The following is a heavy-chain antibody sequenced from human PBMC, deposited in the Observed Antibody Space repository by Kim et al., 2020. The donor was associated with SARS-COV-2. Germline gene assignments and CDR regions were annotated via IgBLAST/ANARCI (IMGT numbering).Heavy chain of an antibody. CDR1: GFTFSDYY. CDR2: ISSSGSTI. V-gene: IGHV3-11*01. J-gene: IGHJ6*02. D-gene: IGHD6-13*01. Sequence: GGSLRLSCAASGFTFSDYYMSWIRRAPGKGLEWVSYISSSGSTIYYADSVKGRFTISRDNAKNSLYLQMNSLRAEDTVVYYCARESRSIAAAGNGMDVWGQGTTVTVSS. CDR3: ARESRSIAAAGNGMDV.